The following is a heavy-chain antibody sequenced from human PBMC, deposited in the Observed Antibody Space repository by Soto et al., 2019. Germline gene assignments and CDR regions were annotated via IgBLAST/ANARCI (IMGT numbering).Heavy chain of an antibody. V-gene: IGHV1-18*01. CDR3: ARDVLEWLPISGMDV. J-gene: IGHJ6*02. CDR1: GYTFTSYG. Sequence: QVQLVQSGAEVKKPGASVKVSCKASGYTFTSYGISWVRQAPGQGLEWMGWISAYNGNTNYAQKLQGRVTMTTDTSTSTAYMEPRSLRSDATAVSYCARDVLEWLPISGMDVWGQGTTVTVSS. D-gene: IGHD3-3*01. CDR2: ISAYNGNT.